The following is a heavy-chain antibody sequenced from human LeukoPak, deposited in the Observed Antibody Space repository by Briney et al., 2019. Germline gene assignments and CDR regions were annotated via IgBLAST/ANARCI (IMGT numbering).Heavy chain of an antibody. CDR2: MNPNNGNT. Sequence: ASVKVSCKASGYTFTSYDINWVRQATGQGLEWMGWMNPNNGNTGYAQKFQGRVTITRSTSISTAYMELSSLRSEDTAVYYCARSSSFGYYYMDGGGKGTTVTVS. D-gene: IGHD3-3*01. V-gene: IGHV1-8*03. CDR1: GYTFTSYD. CDR3: ARSSSFGYYYMDG. J-gene: IGHJ6*03.